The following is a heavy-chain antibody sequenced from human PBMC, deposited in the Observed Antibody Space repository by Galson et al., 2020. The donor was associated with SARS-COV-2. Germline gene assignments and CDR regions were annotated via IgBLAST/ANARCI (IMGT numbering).Heavy chain of an antibody. J-gene: IGHJ6*03. D-gene: IGHD6-13*01. Sequence: SETLSLSCTVSGGSISSYYWSWIRQPAGKGLEWIGRIYTSGSTNYNPSLKSRVTMSVDTSKNQFSLKLSSVTAADTAVYYCARDLSRYSSSWYDWMDYMDVWGKGTTVTVSS. CDR2: IYTSGST. V-gene: IGHV4-4*07. CDR1: GGSISSYY. CDR3: ARDLSRYSSSWYDWMDYMDV.